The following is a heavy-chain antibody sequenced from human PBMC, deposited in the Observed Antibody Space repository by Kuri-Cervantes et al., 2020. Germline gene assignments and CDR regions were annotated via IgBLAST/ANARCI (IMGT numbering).Heavy chain of an antibody. Sequence: ASVKVSCKASGYTFTSYGISWVRQAPGQGLEWMGWISAYNGNTNYAQKLQGRVTMTTDTSTSTAYMELRSLRSDDTAVYYCARDSGDDYCGSGSYYNDWDQGTMVTVSS. CDR3: ARDSGDDYCGSGSYYND. CDR1: GYTFTSYG. V-gene: IGHV1-18*01. CDR2: ISAYNGNT. D-gene: IGHD3-10*01. J-gene: IGHJ3*01.